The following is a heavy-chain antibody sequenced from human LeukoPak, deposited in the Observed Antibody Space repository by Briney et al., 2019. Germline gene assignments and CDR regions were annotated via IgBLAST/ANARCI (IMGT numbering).Heavy chain of an antibody. V-gene: IGHV4-34*01. CDR3: ARGYDFWSGVMSDAFDI. CDR2: INHSGST. D-gene: IGHD3/OR15-3a*01. Sequence: SETLSLTCAVYGGSFSGYYWSWIRQPPGKGLEWSGEINHSGSTNYNPSLKSRVTISVDASKNQFSLRLSSVTAADTAVYFCARGYDFWSGVMSDAFDIWGRGTKVTVSS. CDR1: GGSFSGYY. J-gene: IGHJ3*02.